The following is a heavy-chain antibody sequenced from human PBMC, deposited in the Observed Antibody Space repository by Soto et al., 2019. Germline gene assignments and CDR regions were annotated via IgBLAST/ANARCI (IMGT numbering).Heavy chain of an antibody. CDR1: GFTFSSYG. CDR3: ARDPVASSFGN. Sequence: GGSLRLSCAASGFTFSSYGMHWVRQAPGKGLEWVAVIWYDGSNKYYADSVKGRFTISRDNAKNTLYLQMNSLGAEDTAVYYCARDPVASSFGNWGRETRVAVAS. V-gene: IGHV3-33*01. CDR2: IWYDGSNK. J-gene: IGHJ4*02. D-gene: IGHD5-12*01.